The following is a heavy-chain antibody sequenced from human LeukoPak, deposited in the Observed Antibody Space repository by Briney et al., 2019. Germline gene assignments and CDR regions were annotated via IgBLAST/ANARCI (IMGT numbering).Heavy chain of an antibody. V-gene: IGHV3-66*01. D-gene: IGHD2-15*01. CDR3: ARASKVEAFDV. CDR1: GFTFSSYW. CDR2: IYGGSST. J-gene: IGHJ3*01. Sequence: GGSLRLSCAASGFTFSSYWMSWVRQAPGKGLEWVSVIYGGSSTYNADSVKGRFTISRDNSKNTLFLQMNSLRAEDTAVYYCARASKVEAFDVWGQGTMVTVSS.